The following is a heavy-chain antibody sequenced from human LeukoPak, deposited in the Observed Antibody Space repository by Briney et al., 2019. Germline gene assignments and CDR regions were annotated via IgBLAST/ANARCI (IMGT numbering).Heavy chain of an antibody. V-gene: IGHV4-34*01. D-gene: IGHD3-10*01. J-gene: IGHJ5*02. CDR3: ARGTYGSGSYGPLNWFDP. Sequence: SETLSLTCAVCGGSFSGYYWSWIRQPPGKGLEWIGEINHSGSTNYNPSLKSRVTISVDTSKNQFSLKLSSVTAADTAVYYCARGTYGSGSYGPLNWFDPWGQGTLVTVSS. CDR2: INHSGST. CDR1: GGSFSGYY.